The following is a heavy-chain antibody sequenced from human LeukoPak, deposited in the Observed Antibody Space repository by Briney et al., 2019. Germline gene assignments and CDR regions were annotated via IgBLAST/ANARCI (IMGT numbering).Heavy chain of an antibody. J-gene: IGHJ4*02. CDR2: ISWNSGNI. CDR1: GFTFDDYA. D-gene: IGHD6-19*01. V-gene: IGHV3-9*01. Sequence: GGSLRLSCAASGFTFDDYAMHWVRHAPGKGLEWVSGISWNSGNIGYADSVKGRFTISRDNAKNSLYLQMNSLRAEDTALYYCAKEAVAGAIDYWGQGTLVTVSS. CDR3: AKEAVAGAIDY.